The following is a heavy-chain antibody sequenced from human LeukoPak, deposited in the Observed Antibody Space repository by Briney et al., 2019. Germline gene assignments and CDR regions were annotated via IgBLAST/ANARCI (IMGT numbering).Heavy chain of an antibody. CDR1: GFTFSIYW. J-gene: IGHJ5*01. CDR2: INSDGSST. Sequence: GGSLRLSCAASGFTFSIYWMHWVRHAPGKGLVWVSRINSDGSSTSYADSVKGRFTISRDNAKNTLYLQMNSLRAEDTAVYYCAFVRRYSYGFDFWGQGTLVTVSS. CDR3: AFVRRYSYGFDF. V-gene: IGHV3-74*01. D-gene: IGHD5-18*01.